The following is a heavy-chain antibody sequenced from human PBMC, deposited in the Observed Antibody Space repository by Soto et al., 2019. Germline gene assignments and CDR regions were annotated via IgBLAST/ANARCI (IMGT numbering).Heavy chain of an antibody. Sequence: QVQLVESGGGVVQPGRSLSLSCAASGFTFSSYGMHWVRQAPGKGLEWGAVISSDGRNKYYADPVKGRFTISRDKSKNTLYLQINSLRAEDTAVYYCAKDLFPKEIFGLHYRGAFDYWCQGTLVTVSS. CDR3: AKDLFPKEIFGLHYRGAFDY. V-gene: IGHV3-30*18. CDR2: ISSDGRNK. CDR1: GFTFSSYG. J-gene: IGHJ4*02. D-gene: IGHD3-3*01.